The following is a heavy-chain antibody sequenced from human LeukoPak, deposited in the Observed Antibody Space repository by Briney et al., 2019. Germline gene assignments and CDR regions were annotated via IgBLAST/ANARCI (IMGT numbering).Heavy chain of an antibody. CDR2: INPNSGGT. Sequence: ASVKVSCKASGYTFTGYYMHWVRQTPGQGLEWMGWINPNSGGTNYAQKFQGRGTMTRDTSISTAYMELSRLRSDVTAVYYCSRTDHFDYWGQGTLVTVSS. J-gene: IGHJ4*02. CDR3: SRTDHFDY. V-gene: IGHV1-2*02. CDR1: GYTFTGYY.